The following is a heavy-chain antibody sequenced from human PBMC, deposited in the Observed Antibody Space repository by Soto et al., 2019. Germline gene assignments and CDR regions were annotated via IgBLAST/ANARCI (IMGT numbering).Heavy chain of an antibody. CDR1: GGSISSSNW. CDR2: IYHSGST. D-gene: IGHD3-3*01. Sequence: PWETLSLTCAVSGGSISSSNWWSWVRQPPGKGLEWIGEIYHSGSTNYNPSLKSRVTISVDKSKNQFSLKLSSVTAADTAVYYCASGIFWSGYYFDYWGQGTLVTVSS. CDR3: ASGIFWSGYYFDY. J-gene: IGHJ4*02. V-gene: IGHV4-4*02.